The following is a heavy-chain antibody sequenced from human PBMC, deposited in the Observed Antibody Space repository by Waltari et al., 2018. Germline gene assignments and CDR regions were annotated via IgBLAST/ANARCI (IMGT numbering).Heavy chain of an antibody. V-gene: IGHV4-38-2*02. D-gene: IGHD3-3*01. CDR1: TFYIRDGYS. CDR3: ARDQRFLESLYPYYYALDA. Sequence: QVQLQESGPGLVKPSETLSLTYAVSTFYIRDGYSWGLIRQSPGKGLEWIGSIYHSGTTHYNPSLESRVTISVDRSRNQFSLKVTSVSAADTAVYFCARDQRFLESLYPYYYALDAWGRGITVTVSS. CDR2: IYHSGTT. J-gene: IGHJ6*02.